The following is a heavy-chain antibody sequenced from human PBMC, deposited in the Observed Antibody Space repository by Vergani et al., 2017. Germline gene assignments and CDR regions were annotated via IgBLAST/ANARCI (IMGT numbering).Heavy chain of an antibody. CDR2: INAGNGNT. V-gene: IGHV1-3*01. J-gene: IGHJ5*02. D-gene: IGHD2-21*02. Sequence: QVQLVQSGAEVKKPGASVKVSCKASGYTFTSYAMHWVRQAPGQRLEWMGWINAGNGNTKYSQKFQGRVTITADESTSTAYMELSSLRSEDTAVYYCASSYCGGDCYINWFDPWGQGTLVTVSS. CDR1: GYTFTSYA. CDR3: ASSYCGGDCYINWFDP.